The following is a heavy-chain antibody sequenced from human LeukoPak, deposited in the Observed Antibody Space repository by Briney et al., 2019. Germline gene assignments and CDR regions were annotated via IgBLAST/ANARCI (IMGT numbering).Heavy chain of an antibody. D-gene: IGHD3-10*01. CDR2: IYYSGSI. CDR1: GGSISSYY. CDR3: AAVLWFGEAEGYAFDI. V-gene: IGHV4-59*01. J-gene: IGHJ3*02. Sequence: SETLSLTCTVSGGSISSYYWSWIRQPPGKGLEWIGYIYYSGSINYNPSLKSRVTISVDTSKNQFSLKLSSVTAADTAVYYCAAVLWFGEAEGYAFDIWGQGTMVTVSS.